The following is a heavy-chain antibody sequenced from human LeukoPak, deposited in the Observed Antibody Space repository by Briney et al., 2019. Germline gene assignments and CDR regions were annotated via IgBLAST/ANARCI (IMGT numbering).Heavy chain of an antibody. CDR1: GGSISSYY. D-gene: IGHD2-2*01. J-gene: IGHJ4*02. CDR2: IYYSGST. V-gene: IGHV4-59*01. CDR3: ARGRDRDQLPDY. Sequence: SETLSLTCTVSGGSISSYYWSWIRQPPGKGLEWIGYIYYSGSTNYNPSLKSRVTISVDTSKNQFSLKLSSVTAADTAVYYCARGRDRDQLPDYWGQGTLVTVSS.